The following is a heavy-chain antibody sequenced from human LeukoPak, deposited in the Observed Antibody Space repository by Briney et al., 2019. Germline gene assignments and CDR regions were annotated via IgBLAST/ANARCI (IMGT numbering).Heavy chain of an antibody. CDR3: ARDPYSMSGGALTGAFDI. CDR1: GGSISSSNW. CDR2: IYHSGST. J-gene: IGHJ3*02. D-gene: IGHD2-15*01. V-gene: IGHV4-4*02. Sequence: PSETLSLTCAISGGSISSSNWWSWVRQSPGKGLAWIGEIYHSGSTNYNPSLKSRVTISVDKSKNQFSLKLSSVTAADTAVYYCARDPYSMSGGALTGAFDIWGQGTMVTVSS.